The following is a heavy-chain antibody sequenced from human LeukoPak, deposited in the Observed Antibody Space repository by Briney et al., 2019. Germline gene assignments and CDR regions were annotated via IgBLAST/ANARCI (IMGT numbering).Heavy chain of an antibody. J-gene: IGHJ4*02. CDR3: ARDPASGYDSSGYQPNFNTTPNDY. CDR1: GFTVSSNY. D-gene: IGHD3-22*01. Sequence: GGSLRLSCAASGFTVSSNYMSWVRQAPGKGLEWVSVIYSGGNTYYADSVKGRFTISRDNSKNTLYLQMNSLRAEDTAVYYCARDPASGYDSSGYQPNFNTTPNDYWGQGTLVTVSS. V-gene: IGHV3-66*01. CDR2: IYSGGNT.